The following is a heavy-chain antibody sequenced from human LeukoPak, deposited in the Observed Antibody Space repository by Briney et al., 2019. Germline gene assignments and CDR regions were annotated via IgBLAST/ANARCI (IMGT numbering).Heavy chain of an antibody. CDR2: LYSGGTT. V-gene: IGHV3-66*02. J-gene: IGHJ1*01. D-gene: IGHD2-2*01. CDR3: AKDWGQVPASISGH. Sequence: GGSLRLSCAASGLTVSSNYMSWVRQAPGKGLEWVSVLYSGGTTSYADSVKGRFTISRDNSKNTLFLQMNSLRTEDTAVYYCAKDWGQVPASISGHWGQGTLVTVSS. CDR1: GLTVSSNY.